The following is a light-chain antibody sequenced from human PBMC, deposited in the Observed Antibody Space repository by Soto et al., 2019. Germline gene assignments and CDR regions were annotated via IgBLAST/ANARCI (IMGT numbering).Light chain of an antibody. V-gene: IGLV2-11*01. CDR1: SSDVGGYNY. J-gene: IGLJ2*01. CDR3: CSYAGSSPVV. Sequence: QSVLTQPRSVSGSPGQSVTISCTGTSSDVGGYNYVSWYQQHPGKAPKLMIYDVSKRPSRVPDRFSGSKSGNTASLTISGLQAEDEADYYCCSYAGSSPVVFGGGTKLTVL. CDR2: DVS.